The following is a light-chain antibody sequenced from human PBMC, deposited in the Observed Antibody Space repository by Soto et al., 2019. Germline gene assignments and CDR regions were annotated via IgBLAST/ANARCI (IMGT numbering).Light chain of an antibody. CDR2: GNR. J-gene: IGLJ2*01. Sequence: QSVLTQPPSVSGAPGQRVTISCTGNNSNLGAGYDVHWYQQLPGAAPKLVIFGNRNRPSGVPERFSGSKSGTSASLAITGLQAEDEADYYCQSYDSSLGGHVVFGGGTKLTVL. V-gene: IGLV1-40*01. CDR3: QSYDSSLGGHVV. CDR1: NSNLGAGYD.